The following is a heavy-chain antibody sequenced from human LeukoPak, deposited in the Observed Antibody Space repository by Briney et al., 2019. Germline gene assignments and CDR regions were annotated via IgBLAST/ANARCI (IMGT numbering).Heavy chain of an antibody. CDR3: AREMTTVPYNWLDP. Sequence: PSETLSLTCTVSGYSISSGYYWGWIRQPPGKGLEWIGSIYHSGSTYYNPSLKSQVTISVDTSKNQFSLKLSSVTAADTAVYYCAREMTTVPYNWLDPWGQGTLVTVSS. D-gene: IGHD4-11*01. CDR2: IYHSGST. J-gene: IGHJ5*02. V-gene: IGHV4-38-2*02. CDR1: GYSISSGYY.